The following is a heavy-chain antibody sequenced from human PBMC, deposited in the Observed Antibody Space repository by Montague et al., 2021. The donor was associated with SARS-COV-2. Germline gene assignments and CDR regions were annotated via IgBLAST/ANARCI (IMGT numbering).Heavy chain of an antibody. Sequence: CAISGDSVSGNSATWDWIRQAPSRGLEWLGRTYYRTMRKSDYAXXXKSRIAINPDTSKNQFSLQLSSVTPEDTALYYCVRGIEAADSYDYWGQGTLVTVSS. CDR1: GDSVSGNSAT. J-gene: IGHJ4*02. CDR3: VRGIEAADSYDY. D-gene: IGHD6-13*01. V-gene: IGHV6-1*01. CDR2: TYYRTMRKS.